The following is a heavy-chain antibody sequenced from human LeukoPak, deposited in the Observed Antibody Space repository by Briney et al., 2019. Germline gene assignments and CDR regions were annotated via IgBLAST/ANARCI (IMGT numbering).Heavy chain of an antibody. D-gene: IGHD1-14*01. CDR1: GFIFSSYW. J-gene: IGHJ4*02. CDR2: IKQDGSEK. Sequence: GGSLRLSCAASGFIFSSYWMSWVRQAPGKGLEWVANIKQDGSEKHYVDSVKGRFTISRDNAKNSLYLQMNSLRAEDTAVYYCARPYNGYWGQGTLVTVSS. CDR3: ARPYNGY. V-gene: IGHV3-7*01.